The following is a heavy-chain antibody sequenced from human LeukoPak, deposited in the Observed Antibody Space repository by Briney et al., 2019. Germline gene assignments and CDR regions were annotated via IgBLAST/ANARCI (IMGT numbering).Heavy chain of an antibody. CDR1: GYSFTSYW. V-gene: IGHV5-51*01. CDR3: ARVMTTVTSYDAFDI. CDR2: IYPGDSDT. Sequence: GESLKISCKGPGYSFTSYWIGWVRQMPGKGLEWMGIIYPGDSDTRYSPSFQGQVTISADKSITTAYLQWSSLKASDTAMYYCARVMTTVTSYDAFDIWGQGTMVTVSS. J-gene: IGHJ3*02. D-gene: IGHD4-17*01.